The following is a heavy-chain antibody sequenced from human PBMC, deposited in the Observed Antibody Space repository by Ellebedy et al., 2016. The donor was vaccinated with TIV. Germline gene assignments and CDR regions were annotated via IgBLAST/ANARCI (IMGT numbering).Heavy chain of an antibody. Sequence: MPSETLSLTCTVSGGSISTFYWSWIRQPPGKGLEWIGYIAYNGITSYNSSLRSRVTISLDKSRNQFSQKVTSVTAADTAMYFCARGRFPVSLENYFDPWGQGSLVSVSS. J-gene: IGHJ5*02. D-gene: IGHD3-3*01. V-gene: IGHV4-59*01. CDR3: ARGRFPVSLENYFDP. CDR1: GGSISTFY. CDR2: IAYNGIT.